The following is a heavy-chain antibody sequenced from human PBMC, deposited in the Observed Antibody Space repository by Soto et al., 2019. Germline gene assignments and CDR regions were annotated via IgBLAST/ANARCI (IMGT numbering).Heavy chain of an antibody. CDR1: GFTFSDYY. D-gene: IGHD3-10*02. Sequence: HVQLVESGGGLVKPGGSLRLSCAASGFTFSDYYVSWIRQAPGKGLEWVSYISSRGSTIYYADSVKGRFTISRDSAKNSLYLQMNSLRAEDTAVYYCARDLVMYGGNSWYFDLWGRGTLVTVSS. V-gene: IGHV3-11*01. CDR2: ISSRGSTI. J-gene: IGHJ2*01. CDR3: ARDLVMYGGNSWYFDL.